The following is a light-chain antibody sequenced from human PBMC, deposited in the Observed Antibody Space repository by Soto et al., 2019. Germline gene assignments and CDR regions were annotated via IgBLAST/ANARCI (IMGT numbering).Light chain of an antibody. V-gene: IGKV3-15*01. CDR1: QSVSRN. CDR2: DAS. Sequence: EIVMTQSPATLSVSPGERATLSCRASQSVSRNLAWYQQKPGQAPRLLISDASTRATGIPARFSCSGSGTEVTLSISSLHSEDFAVYYCQQYNNCPPATTFDQGQRLE. CDR3: QQYNNCPPATT. J-gene: IGKJ5*01.